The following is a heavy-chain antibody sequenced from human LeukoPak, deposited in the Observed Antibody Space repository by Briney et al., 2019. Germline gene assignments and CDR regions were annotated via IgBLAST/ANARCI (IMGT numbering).Heavy chain of an antibody. V-gene: IGHV3-48*01. Sequence: GRSLRLSCAASGFTFSSYSMNWVRQAPGKGLEWVSYISSSSSTIYYADSVKGRFTISRDNAKNSLYLQMNSLRAEDTAVYYCARGQYGDYGAFDIWGQGTMVTVSS. D-gene: IGHD4-17*01. J-gene: IGHJ3*02. CDR1: GFTFSSYS. CDR3: ARGQYGDYGAFDI. CDR2: ISSSSSTI.